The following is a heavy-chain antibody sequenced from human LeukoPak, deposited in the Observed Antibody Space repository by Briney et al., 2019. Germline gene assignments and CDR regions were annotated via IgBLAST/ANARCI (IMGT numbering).Heavy chain of an antibody. CDR1: GGSISSYY. Sequence: PSETLSLTCTVSGGSISSYYWSWIRQPPGKGLEWIGYIYYSGSTNYNPSLKSRVTISVDTSKNQFSLKLSSVTAADTAVYYCARTRGTIFGVVTFDPWGRGTLVTVSS. CDR2: IYYSGST. CDR3: ARTRGTIFGVVTFDP. D-gene: IGHD3-3*01. J-gene: IGHJ5*02. V-gene: IGHV4-59*08.